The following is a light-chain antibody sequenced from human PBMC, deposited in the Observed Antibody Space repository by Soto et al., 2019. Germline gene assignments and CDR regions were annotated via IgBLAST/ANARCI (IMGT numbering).Light chain of an antibody. V-gene: IGKV3-15*01. Sequence: EIKMAQSPDTLSVSPGERATLSCRASQSISSKLAWYQPRPGQAPRLLIYGASTRATGVPVRFRGGGSGTEFTLTVSSVEPEDFAMYYCHQRNQFGQGTRLEN. CDR2: GAS. CDR3: HQRNQ. J-gene: IGKJ5*01. CDR1: QSISSK.